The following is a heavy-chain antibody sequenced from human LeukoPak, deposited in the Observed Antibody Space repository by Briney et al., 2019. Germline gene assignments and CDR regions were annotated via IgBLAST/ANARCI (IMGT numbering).Heavy chain of an antibody. CDR2: IYHSGDS. J-gene: IGHJ5*02. CDR1: GGSFSGYY. V-gene: IGHV4-34*01. Sequence: SETLSLTCAVYGGSFSGYYWSWIRQPPGKGLEWIGSIYHSGDSFYNPSLKTRVTISVDTSRNQFSLKLISVTAADTALYYCARFSVSQAWFAPWSQGTLVTVSS. CDR3: ARFSVSQAWFAP.